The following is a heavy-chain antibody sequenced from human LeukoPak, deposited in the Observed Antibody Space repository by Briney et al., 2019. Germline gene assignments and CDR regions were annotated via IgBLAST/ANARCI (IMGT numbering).Heavy chain of an antibody. CDR2: INPSGGST. CDR3: ARDKGGSGWYEAWFDP. CDR1: GYTFTSYY. D-gene: IGHD6-19*01. J-gene: IGHJ5*02. Sequence: GASVKVSCKASGYTFTSYYIHWVRQAPGQGLEWMGIINPSGGSTSYAQKFQGRVTMTRDTSTSTVYMELSSLRSEDTAVYYCARDKGGSGWYEAWFDPWGQGTLVTVS. V-gene: IGHV1-46*01.